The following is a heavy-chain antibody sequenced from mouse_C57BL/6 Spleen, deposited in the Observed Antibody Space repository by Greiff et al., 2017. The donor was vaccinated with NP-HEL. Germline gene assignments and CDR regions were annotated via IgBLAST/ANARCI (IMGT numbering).Heavy chain of an antibody. J-gene: IGHJ1*03. CDR1: GFTFSDYG. CDR2: ISSGSSTI. CDR3: ARLGLRQRDWYFDV. Sequence: EVKLMESGGGLVKPGGSLKLSCAASGFTFSDYGMHWVRQAPEKGLEWVAYISSGSSTIYYADTVKGRFTISRDNAKNTLFLQMTSLRSEDTAMYYCARLGLRQRDWYFDVWDTGTTVTVSS. D-gene: IGHD2-4*01. V-gene: IGHV5-17*01.